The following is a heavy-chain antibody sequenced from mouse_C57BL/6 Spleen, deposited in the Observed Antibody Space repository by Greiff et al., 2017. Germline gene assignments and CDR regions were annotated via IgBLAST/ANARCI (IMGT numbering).Heavy chain of an antibody. V-gene: IGHV1-22*01. Sequence: EVQLQESGPELVKPGASVKMSCKASGYTFTDYNMHWVKQSHGKSLEWIGYLNPNNGGTSYNQKFKGKATLTVNKYSSTASMELRSLTSEDSAVYYCARGIYYGNSWFAYWGQGTLVTVSA. CDR3: ARGIYYGNSWFAY. CDR2: LNPNNGGT. D-gene: IGHD2-1*01. CDR1: GYTFTDYN. J-gene: IGHJ3*01.